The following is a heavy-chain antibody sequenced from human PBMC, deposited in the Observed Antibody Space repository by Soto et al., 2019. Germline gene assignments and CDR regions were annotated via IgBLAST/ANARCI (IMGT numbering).Heavy chain of an antibody. V-gene: IGHV3-23*01. D-gene: IGHD2-2*03. CDR3: AKGGFCSSSSCYRFYYYDGMDV. CDR2: ISGSGGST. Sequence: EVQLLESGGGLVQPGGSLRLSCAASGFTFSTYAMTWVRQAPGKGLEWVSSISGSGGSTYYADSVKGRFTISRDNSKNXXYXQXXNLRAEDTAVYYCAKGGFCSSSSCYRFYYYDGMDVWGQGTTVTVSS. J-gene: IGHJ6*02. CDR1: GFTFSTYA.